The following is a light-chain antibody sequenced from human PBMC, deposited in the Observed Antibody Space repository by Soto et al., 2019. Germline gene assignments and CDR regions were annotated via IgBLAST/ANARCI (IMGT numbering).Light chain of an antibody. CDR2: DVS. CDR1: SSDVGGYNY. CDR3: CSYAGSYYV. J-gene: IGLJ1*01. V-gene: IGLV2-11*01. Sequence: QSALTQPRSVSGSPGQSVTISCTGTSSDVGGYNYVSWYQQHPGKAPKLMIHDVSKRPSGVPDRFSGSKSGSTASQTISGLQAEDEADYYCCSYAGSYYVFGTGTKVTVL.